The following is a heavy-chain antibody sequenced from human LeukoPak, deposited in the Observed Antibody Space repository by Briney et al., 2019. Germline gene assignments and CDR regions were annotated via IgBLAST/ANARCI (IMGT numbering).Heavy chain of an antibody. CDR3: ARVRSGSYYWPDAFDI. CDR1: GYTFTSYD. D-gene: IGHD1-26*01. CDR2: MNPNSGNT. V-gene: IGHV1-8*01. J-gene: IGHJ3*02. Sequence: ASVKVSCKASGYTFTSYDINWVRQATGQGLEWMGWMNPNSGNTGYAQKFQGRVTMTRNTSISTAYMELSSLRSEDTAVYYCARVRSGSYYWPDAFDIWGQGTTVTVSS.